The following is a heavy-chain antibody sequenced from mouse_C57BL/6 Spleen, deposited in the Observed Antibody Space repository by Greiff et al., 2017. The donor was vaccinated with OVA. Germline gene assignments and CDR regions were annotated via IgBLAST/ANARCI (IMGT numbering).Heavy chain of an antibody. CDR3: TRDRDYSNYGYFDY. D-gene: IGHD2-5*01. Sequence: DVMLVESGEGLVKPGGSLKLSCAASGFTFSSYAMSWVRQTPEKRLEWVAYISSGGDYIYYADTVKGRFTISRDNARNTLYLQMSSLKSEDTAMYYCTRDRDYSNYGYFDYWGQGTTLTVSS. V-gene: IGHV5-9-1*02. J-gene: IGHJ2*01. CDR2: ISSGGDYI. CDR1: GFTFSSYA.